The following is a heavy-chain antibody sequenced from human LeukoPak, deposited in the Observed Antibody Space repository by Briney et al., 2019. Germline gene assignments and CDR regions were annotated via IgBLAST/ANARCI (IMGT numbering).Heavy chain of an antibody. CDR3: ARHSRDSSSPAPGDYFDY. J-gene: IGHJ4*02. V-gene: IGHV4-59*08. D-gene: IGHD6-6*01. CDR2: IYYSGST. CDR1: GGSISSYY. Sequence: SETLSLTCTVSGGSISSYYWSWIRQPPGKGLEWIGYIYYSGSTNYNPSLKSRVTISVDTSKNQFSLKLSSVTAADTAVYYCARHSRDSSSPAPGDYFDYWGQGTLVTVSS.